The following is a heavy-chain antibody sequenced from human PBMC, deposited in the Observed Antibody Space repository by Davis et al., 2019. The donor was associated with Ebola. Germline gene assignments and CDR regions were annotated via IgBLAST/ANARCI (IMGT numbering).Heavy chain of an antibody. CDR1: GGSISSYY. J-gene: IGHJ5*02. Sequence: MPSETLSLTCTVSGGSISSYYWSWIRQPPGQGLEWIGYIYYSGSTNYNPSLKSRVTISVDTSKNQFSLKLSSVTAADTAVYYCARVVAATSGWFDPWGQGTLVTVSS. V-gene: IGHV4-59*01. D-gene: IGHD2-15*01. CDR2: IYYSGST. CDR3: ARVVAATSGWFDP.